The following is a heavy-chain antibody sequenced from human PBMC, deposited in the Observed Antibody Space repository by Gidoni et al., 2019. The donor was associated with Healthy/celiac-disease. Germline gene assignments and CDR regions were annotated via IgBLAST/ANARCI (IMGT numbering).Heavy chain of an antibody. CDR3: AREAYNWNYGGGVY. Sequence: QFQLVQSGAEVKMPWASVKVSFKASGYTFTSYGISWVRQAPGQGLEGMGWISAYNGNTNYAQKLKGRGTMTTDKSTSTAYMELRSLRADETAVYYCAREAYNWNYGGGVYWGQGTLVTVSS. CDR2: ISAYNGNT. CDR1: GYTFTSYG. D-gene: IGHD1-7*01. V-gene: IGHV1-18*04. J-gene: IGHJ4*02.